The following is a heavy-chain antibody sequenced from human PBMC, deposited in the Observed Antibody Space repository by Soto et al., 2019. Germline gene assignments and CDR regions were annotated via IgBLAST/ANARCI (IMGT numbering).Heavy chain of an antibody. CDR1: GGTFSRHG. D-gene: IGHD1-26*01. J-gene: IGHJ3*02. CDR2: IIPVSGTA. CDR3: ASTGEAPEGDESGRGDAFDI. Sequence: ASVKVSCKASGGTFSRHGFIWVRQVPGQGLEWMGGIIPVSGTANYAVKFQGRVTITVDRVTSTGYMELTSLRSEDTAVYFCASTGEAPEGDESGRGDAFDIWGQGTKVTVSS. V-gene: IGHV1-69*06.